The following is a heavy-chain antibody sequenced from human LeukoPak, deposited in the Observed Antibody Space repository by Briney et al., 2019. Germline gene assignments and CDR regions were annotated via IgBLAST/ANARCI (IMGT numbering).Heavy chain of an antibody. CDR2: MNPNSGNT. CDR3: ARGLTSRRYHVDY. CDR1: GYTFTDYF. Sequence: GASVKVSCKASGYTFTDYFIHWVRQAPGQGLEWMGWMNPNSGNTGYAQKFQGRVTMTRNTSISTAYMELSSLRSEDTAVYYCARGLTSRRYHVDYWGQRTLVTVSS. V-gene: IGHV1-8*02. J-gene: IGHJ4*02. D-gene: IGHD6-13*01.